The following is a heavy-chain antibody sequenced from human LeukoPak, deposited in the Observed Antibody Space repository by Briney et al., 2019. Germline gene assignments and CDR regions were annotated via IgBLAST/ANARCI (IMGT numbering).Heavy chain of an antibody. D-gene: IGHD3-3*02. CDR1: GFTFSSYW. CDR2: IHNDGST. CDR3: AALARDY. V-gene: IGHV3-53*01. Sequence: PGGSLRLSCATSGFTFSSYWMSWVRQAPGKGLEWVSVIHNDGSTYYADSVKGRFTISRDNSKNTLYFQMNSLTVEDTAVYYCAALARDYWGQGTLVTVSS. J-gene: IGHJ4*02.